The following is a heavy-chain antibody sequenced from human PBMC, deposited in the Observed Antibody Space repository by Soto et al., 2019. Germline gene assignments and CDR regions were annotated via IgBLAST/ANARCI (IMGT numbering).Heavy chain of an antibody. D-gene: IGHD2-15*01. J-gene: IGHJ4*02. Sequence: EVQLVESGGGLVQPGGSLRLSCAASGFTVSSNYMSWVRQAPGKGLESVAVVYSGDSTYYADCVQVRFTISRDKSKQTVDHQMNSLRAEDTAMYYCARGVYCSGGSGYFAYWGQGPLVTVSS. CDR2: VYSGDST. CDR3: ARGVYCSGGSGYFAY. CDR1: GFTVSSNY. V-gene: IGHV3-66*01.